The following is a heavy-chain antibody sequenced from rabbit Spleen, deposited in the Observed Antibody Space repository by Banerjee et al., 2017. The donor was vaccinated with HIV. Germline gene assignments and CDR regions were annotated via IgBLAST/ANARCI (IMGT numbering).Heavy chain of an antibody. D-gene: IGHD1-1*01. CDR3: ATDLYASSVNDRGFNL. CDR2: INAVTGKA. Sequence: QEQLVESGGGLVKPEGSLKLSCIASGFSFSNKAVMCWVRQAPGKGLEWIACINAVTGKAVYASWAKGRFTFSKTSSTTVTLQMTSLTAADTATYFCATDLYASSVNDRGFNLWGPGTLVTVS. J-gene: IGHJ4*01. V-gene: IGHV1S45*01. CDR1: GFSFSNKAV.